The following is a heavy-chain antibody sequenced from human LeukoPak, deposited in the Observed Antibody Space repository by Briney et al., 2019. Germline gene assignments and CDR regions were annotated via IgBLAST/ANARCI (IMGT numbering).Heavy chain of an antibody. V-gene: IGHV2-5*01. CDR2: FYLYDDK. CDR3: AHPRHSSGWNFDF. J-gene: IGHJ4*02. Sequence: ESGPTLVKPTQTLTLTCTFSGFSLSNSGVGVGWIRHPPGKALEWLALFYLYDDKRYSPSLQSRLPITTDTSQNQVLLTITIMDPTDAATHFFAHPRHSSGWNFDFGGQGTLVPVSS. CDR1: GFSLSNSGVG. D-gene: IGHD6-19*01.